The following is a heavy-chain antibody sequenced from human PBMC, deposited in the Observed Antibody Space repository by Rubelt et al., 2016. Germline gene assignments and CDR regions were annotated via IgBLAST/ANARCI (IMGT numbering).Heavy chain of an antibody. J-gene: IGHJ4*02. CDR2: IYYSGST. CDR3: ARGAAHKRYYFDY. D-gene: IGHD3-16*01. Sequence: QLQLQESGPGLVKPSETLSLTCTVSGGSISSSSYYWGWIRQPPGKGLEWIGSIYYSGSTYYNPSLKGGVTVSVDTSKNQFSLKLSAVTAADTAVYYCARGAAHKRYYFDYWGQGTLVTVSS. CDR1: GGSISSSSYY. V-gene: IGHV4-39*07.